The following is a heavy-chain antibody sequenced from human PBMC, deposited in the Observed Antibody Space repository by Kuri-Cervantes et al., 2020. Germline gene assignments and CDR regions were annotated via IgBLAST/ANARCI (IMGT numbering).Heavy chain of an antibody. D-gene: IGHD6-13*01. CDR1: GGSISSDS. V-gene: IGHV4-59*12. J-gene: IGHJ4*02. Sequence: SETLSPTCTVSGGSISSDSWSWIRQPPGKGLEWIGYIYYSGCTNYNHSLKSRVTISVDTSKNQFSLKLSSVTAADTPVYFCARDNAAALDYWGQGTLVTVSS. CDR3: ARDNAAALDY. CDR2: IYYSGCT.